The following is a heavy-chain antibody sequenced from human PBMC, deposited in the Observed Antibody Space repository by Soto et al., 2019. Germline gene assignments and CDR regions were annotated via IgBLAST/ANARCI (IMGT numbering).Heavy chain of an antibody. CDR3: TTGGRYSKAGGGTLDY. J-gene: IGHJ4*01. Sequence: PSQTLSLTCVISGDNVSSDSVTWNWIRQSPSRGLEWLGRTYYRSKWYSDYAVSVKSRIISDSDTLKNQFSLHLSSVTPEDTAVYYCTTGGRYSKAGGGTLDYWGHGTLVTVSS. D-gene: IGHD5-12*01. V-gene: IGHV6-1*01. CDR1: GDNVSSDSVT. CDR2: TYYRSKWYS.